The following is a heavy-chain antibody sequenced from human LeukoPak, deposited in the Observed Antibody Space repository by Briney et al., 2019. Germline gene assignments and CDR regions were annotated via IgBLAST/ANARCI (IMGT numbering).Heavy chain of an antibody. V-gene: IGHV3-15*01. CDR2: IKSEAVGGTT. D-gene: IGHD6-19*01. J-gene: IGHJ4*02. Sequence: GGSLRLSCAASVVAFSKARVSCVRHAPGKGVEWVGRIKSEAVGGTTDDGTPVKARFIILRDDSENALYLQMKRLKTEDTAVYYCTTYSPGYSSGWPPVDYWGQGTLVTVSS. CDR3: TTYSPGYSSGWPPVDY. CDR1: VVAFSKAR.